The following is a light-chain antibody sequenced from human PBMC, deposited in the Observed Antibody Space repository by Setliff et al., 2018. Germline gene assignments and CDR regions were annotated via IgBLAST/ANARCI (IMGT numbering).Light chain of an antibody. CDR3: QQYSRSPFT. Sequence: EVVLTQSPGTLSLSPGERATLSCRASQSVSSTYLAWYQKKPGQGPRLLIYGPSSRATGVPDRFSGSGSGTDFTFTISRLEPEDFAVYYCQQYSRSPFTFGGGTKVDIK. CDR2: GPS. V-gene: IGKV3-20*01. J-gene: IGKJ4*01. CDR1: QSVSSTY.